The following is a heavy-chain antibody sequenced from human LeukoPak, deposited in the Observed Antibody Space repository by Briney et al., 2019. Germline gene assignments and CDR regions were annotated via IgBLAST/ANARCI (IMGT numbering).Heavy chain of an antibody. D-gene: IGHD3-22*01. CDR2: TRNKATSYTT. V-gene: IGHV3-72*01. Sequence: GGSLKLSCAASGFTFSDHYMDWVRQAPGKGLEWVGRTRNKATSYTTEYAASVKDRFTISRVDSKNSLYLQMNSLKTEDTAVYYCARVPFLRGYYSSGYYPDYWGQGTLVTVSS. CDR1: GFTFSDHY. CDR3: ARVPFLRGYYSSGYYPDY. J-gene: IGHJ4*02.